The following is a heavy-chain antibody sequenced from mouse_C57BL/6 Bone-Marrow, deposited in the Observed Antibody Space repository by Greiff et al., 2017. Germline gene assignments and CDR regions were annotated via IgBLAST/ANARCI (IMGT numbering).Heavy chain of an antibody. CDR2: IYPRDGST. D-gene: IGHD2-3*01. V-gene: IGHV1-85*01. J-gene: IGHJ2*01. CDR3: ARSDYDGYYLYYFDY. Sequence: VQRVESGPELVKPGASVKLSCKASGYTFTSYDINWVKQRPGQGLEWIGWIYPRDGSTKYNEKFKGKATLTVDTSSSTAYMELHSLTSEDSAVYFCARSDYDGYYLYYFDYWGQGTTLTVSS. CDR1: GYTFTSYD.